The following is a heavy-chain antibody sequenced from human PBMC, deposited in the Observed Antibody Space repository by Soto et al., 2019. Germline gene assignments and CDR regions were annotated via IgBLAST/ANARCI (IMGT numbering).Heavy chain of an antibody. CDR2: IYPSDSDT. J-gene: IGHJ4*02. V-gene: IGHV5-51*01. CDR3: ARGGVSTRTFDY. Sequence: PGESLTISCKGSGYNFAGYWIAWLRQMPGKGLELMGIIYPSDSDTRYRPSFQGQVTISADKSISSAYLQWSSLRASDTAMYYCARGGVSTRTFDYWGQGTPVTVSS. D-gene: IGHD3-3*01. CDR1: GYNFAGYW.